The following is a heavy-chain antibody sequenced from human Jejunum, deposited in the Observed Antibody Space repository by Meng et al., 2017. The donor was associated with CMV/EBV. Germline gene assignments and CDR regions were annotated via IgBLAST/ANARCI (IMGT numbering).Heavy chain of an antibody. V-gene: IGHV3-21*06. CDR1: GPTFGTYS. D-gene: IGHD1-7*01. CDR3: ARELELLNYLDY. CDR2: ISSSSSSI. Sequence: AVSGPTFGTYSMTWVRQAPGKGLEWVSSISSSSSSIYYTDSVKGRFTISRDNAKNSLFLLMNSLRAEDTAVYFCARELELLNYLDYWGQGTLVTVSS. J-gene: IGHJ4*02.